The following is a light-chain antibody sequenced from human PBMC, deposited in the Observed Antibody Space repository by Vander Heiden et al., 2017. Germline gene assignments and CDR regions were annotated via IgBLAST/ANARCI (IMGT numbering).Light chain of an antibody. CDR1: SSDVGGYNY. Sequence: QSALTHPASVSGSPGQSLTIPCTRPSSDVGGYNYVSWYQQHPGKAPKLMIYDVSNRPSGVSNRCSGSKSGNTASLTISGLQAEDEADYYCSSYTSSSSYVFGTGTKVTVL. CDR3: SSYTSSSSYV. J-gene: IGLJ1*01. V-gene: IGLV2-14*03. CDR2: DVS.